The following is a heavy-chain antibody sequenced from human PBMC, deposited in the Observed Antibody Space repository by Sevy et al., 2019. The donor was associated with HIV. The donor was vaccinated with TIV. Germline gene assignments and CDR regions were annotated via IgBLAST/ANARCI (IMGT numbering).Heavy chain of an antibody. D-gene: IGHD2-2*02. CDR1: GFTFNSYG. Sequence: GGSLRLSCAASGFTFNSYGMHWVRQAPGKGLEWVALIWYDGSNKYYADSVRGRFTVSRDNSKNTIYLQMNSLRAEDTAVYYCARDGAILGGDLDYRGQGTLVTVSS. CDR2: IWYDGSNK. V-gene: IGHV3-33*01. J-gene: IGHJ4*02. CDR3: ARDGAILGGDLDY.